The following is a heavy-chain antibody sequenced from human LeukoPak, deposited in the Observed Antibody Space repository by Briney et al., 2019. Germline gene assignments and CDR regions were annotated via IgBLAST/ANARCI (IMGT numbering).Heavy chain of an antibody. V-gene: IGHV1-18*01. CDR3: AGFSPYSSSWSPFFDY. CDR2: ISAYNGNT. D-gene: IGHD6-13*01. J-gene: IGHJ4*02. Sequence: ASVKVSCKASGYTFTSYGISWVRQAPGQGLEWTGWISAYNGNTNYAQKLQGSVTMTTDTSTSTAYMELRSLRSDDTAVYYCAGFSPYSSSWSPFFDYWGQGALVTVSS. CDR1: GYTFTSYG.